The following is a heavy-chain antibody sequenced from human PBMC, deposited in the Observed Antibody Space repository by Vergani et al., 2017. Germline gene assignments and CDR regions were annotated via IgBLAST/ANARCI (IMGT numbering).Heavy chain of an antibody. V-gene: IGHV4-59*08. CDR1: GGSISSYY. D-gene: IGHD3-3*01. J-gene: IGHJ4*02. CDR2: IYYSGST. CDR3: ARVAGLYDFWSGYPGNTPLFFDY. Sequence: QVQLQESGPGLVKPSETLSLTCTVSGGSISSYYWSWIRQPPGKGLEWIGYIYYSGSTNYNPSLKSRVTISVDTSKNQFSLKLSSVTAADTAVYYCARVAGLYDFWSGYPGNTPLFFDYWGQGTLVTVSS.